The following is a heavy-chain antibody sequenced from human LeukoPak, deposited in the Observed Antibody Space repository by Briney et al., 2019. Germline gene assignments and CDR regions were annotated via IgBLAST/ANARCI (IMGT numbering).Heavy chain of an antibody. CDR2: IYNSEST. Sequence: PSETLSLTCTVSGGSISGFYWSWIRQPPGKGLEWIGYIYNSESTNYNPSLKSGVTISVDTSKNQFSLMLTSVTASDTAMYYCARHCSGGTCPLSFDAFDIWGQGTMVTVSS. V-gene: IGHV4-59*08. CDR1: GGSISGFY. CDR3: ARHCSGGTCPLSFDAFDI. D-gene: IGHD2-15*01. J-gene: IGHJ3*02.